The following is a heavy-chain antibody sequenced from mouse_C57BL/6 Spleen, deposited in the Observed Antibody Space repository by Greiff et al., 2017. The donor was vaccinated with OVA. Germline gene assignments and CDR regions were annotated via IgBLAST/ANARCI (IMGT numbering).Heavy chain of an antibody. CDR3: ARHDYNAMDC. V-gene: IGHV5-6*01. CDR2: IRSGGSYT. J-gene: IGHJ4*01. Sequence: EVQGVESGGDLVKPGGSLKLSCAASGFTFSSYGMSWVRQTPDKRLEWVATIRSGGSYTYYPDSVKGRFTISRDNAKNTLYLQISSLKSEDTAMYYCARHDYNAMDCWGQGTSVTVSS. CDR1: GFTFSSYG.